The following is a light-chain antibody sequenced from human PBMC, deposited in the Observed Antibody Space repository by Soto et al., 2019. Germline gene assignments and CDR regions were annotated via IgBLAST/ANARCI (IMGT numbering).Light chain of an antibody. CDR2: GAS. CDR3: QQSGGSPRT. V-gene: IGKV3-15*01. CDR1: QSVGSN. Sequence: GMKQYPHTVAVSTEERATLSCRASQSVGSNLAWYQQKLGQAPRLLIYGASTRATGIPARFSGSGSATEFTLTISKLEPEDFAVYHCQQSGGSPRTFGQGTKVDIK. J-gene: IGKJ1*01.